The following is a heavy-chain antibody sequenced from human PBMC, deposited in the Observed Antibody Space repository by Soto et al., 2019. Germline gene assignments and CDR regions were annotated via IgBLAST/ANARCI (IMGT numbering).Heavy chain of an antibody. J-gene: IGHJ6*02. V-gene: IGHV3-30-3*01. D-gene: IGHD3-10*01. CDR3: ARDWQPTMVRGAPWYYGMDV. Sequence: QVQLVESGGGVVQTGRSLRLSCAASGFTFSSYAMHWVRQAPGKGLEWVAVISYDGSNKYYADSVKGRFTISRDNSKNPLYLQMNSLRAEDTAVYYCARDWQPTMVRGAPWYYGMDVWGQGTTVTVSS. CDR2: ISYDGSNK. CDR1: GFTFSSYA.